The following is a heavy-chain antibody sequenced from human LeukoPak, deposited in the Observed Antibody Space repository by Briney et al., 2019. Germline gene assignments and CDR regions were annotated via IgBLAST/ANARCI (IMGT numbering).Heavy chain of an antibody. J-gene: IGHJ5*02. V-gene: IGHV1-69*01. CDR3: ARIITIFGVVITHRYNWFDP. Sequence: SSVKVSCKAPGGTFSSYAISWVRQAPGQGLEWMGGIIPIFGTANYAQKFQGRVTITADETTSTAYMELSRLRSEDTAVYYCARIITIFGVVITHRYNWFDPWGQGTLVTVSS. CDR1: GGTFSSYA. D-gene: IGHD3-3*01. CDR2: IIPIFGTA.